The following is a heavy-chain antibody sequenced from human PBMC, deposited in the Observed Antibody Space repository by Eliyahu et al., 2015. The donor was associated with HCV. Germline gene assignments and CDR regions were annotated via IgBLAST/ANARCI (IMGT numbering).Heavy chain of an antibody. CDR2: ISPTATGT. CDR3: AKRIGVGGHFDY. CDR1: GFTFSTYG. J-gene: IGHJ4*02. D-gene: IGHD3-22*01. V-gene: IGHV3-23*01. Sequence: EVQLLESGGALVQPGGSLRLSCAASGFTFSTYGMGWVRQSPGKGLEWVSAISPTATGTHYAESVKGRFTISRDNSKNTLDLQMHSLRAEDTAVYYCAKRIGVGGHFDYWGQGTLVTVST.